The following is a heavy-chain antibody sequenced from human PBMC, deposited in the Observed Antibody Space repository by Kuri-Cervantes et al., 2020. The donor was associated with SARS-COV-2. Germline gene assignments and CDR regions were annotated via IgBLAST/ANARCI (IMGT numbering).Heavy chain of an antibody. V-gene: IGHV3-9*03. J-gene: IGHJ3*02. D-gene: IGHD6-13*01. CDR3: AKGIAAAGVGAFDI. CDR2: ISWNSGSI. CDR1: GFTFDDYA. Sequence: GGSLRLSCAASGFTFDDYAMHWVRQAPGKGLEWVSGISWNSGSIGYADSVKGRFTISRDNAKNSLYLQMSSLRAEDMALYYCAKGIAAAGVGAFDIWGQGTIVTVSS.